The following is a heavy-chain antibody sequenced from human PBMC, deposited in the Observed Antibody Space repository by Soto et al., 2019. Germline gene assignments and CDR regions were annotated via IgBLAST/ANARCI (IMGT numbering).Heavy chain of an antibody. V-gene: IGHV3-53*01. Sequence: GGSPRLSCAASGFTVSSNYMSWVRQAPGKGLEWVSVIYGGGSTYYADSVKGRFTISRDNSKNTLYLQMNSLRAEDTAVYYCARDRISVAGTDNDYWGQGTLVTVSS. CDR3: ARDRISVAGTDNDY. CDR2: IYGGGST. J-gene: IGHJ4*02. D-gene: IGHD6-19*01. CDR1: GFTVSSNY.